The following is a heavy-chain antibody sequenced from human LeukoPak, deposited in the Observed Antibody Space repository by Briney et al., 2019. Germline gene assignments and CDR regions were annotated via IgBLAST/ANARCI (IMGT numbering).Heavy chain of an antibody. CDR3: TRRCKDAYTLYCFDY. CDR1: GDSINSYY. Sequence: SETLSLTCTVSGDSINSYYWSWIRDPPGKGLEWIGHMYYSGGTNYNPSLKSRVTISVDTSKNQFSLKLSSVTAADTAVYYCTRRCKDAYTLYCFDYWGQGTLVTVSS. D-gene: IGHD5-24*01. V-gene: IGHV4-59*01. J-gene: IGHJ4*02. CDR2: MYYSGGT.